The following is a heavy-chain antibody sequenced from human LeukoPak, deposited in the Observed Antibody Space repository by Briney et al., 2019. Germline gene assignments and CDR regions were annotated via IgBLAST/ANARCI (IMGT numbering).Heavy chain of an antibody. D-gene: IGHD6-13*01. J-gene: IGHJ6*03. V-gene: IGHV3-30*03. CDR1: GFTFSRYG. CDR2: ISYDGNNK. Sequence: GGSLRLSCVASGFTFSRYGMHWVRQAPGKGLEWVTIISYDGNNKYYADSVKGRFTISRDNSKNTLYLQMNTLRVEDTAVYFCSRVVGYYMDVWGKGTTVTVSS. CDR3: SRVVGYYMDV.